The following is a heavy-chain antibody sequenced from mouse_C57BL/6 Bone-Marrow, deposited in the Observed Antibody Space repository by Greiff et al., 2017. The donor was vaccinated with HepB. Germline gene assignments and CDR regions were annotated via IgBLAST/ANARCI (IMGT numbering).Heavy chain of an antibody. CDR3: ARHSYYDYEWFAY. D-gene: IGHD2-4*01. CDR1: GFTFSSYG. V-gene: IGHV5-6*01. Sequence: EVQLVESGGDLVKPGGSLKLSCAASGFTFSSYGMSWVRQTPDKRLEWVATISSGGSYTYYPDSVKGRFTISRDNAKNTLYLQMSSLKSEDTAMYYWARHSYYDYEWFAYWGQGTLVTVSA. J-gene: IGHJ3*01. CDR2: ISSGGSYT.